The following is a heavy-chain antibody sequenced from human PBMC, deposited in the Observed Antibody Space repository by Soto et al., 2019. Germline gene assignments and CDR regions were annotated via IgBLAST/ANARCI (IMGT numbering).Heavy chain of an antibody. CDR1: GGSISRYY. J-gene: IGHJ5*02. V-gene: IGHV4-59*01. Sequence: SETLSLTCTVSGGSISRYYWSWIRQPPGKGLEWIGYIYYSGSTNYNPSLKSRVTISVDTSKNQFSLKLSSVTAADTAVYYCARERNNWFDPWGQGTLVTVSS. CDR3: ARERNNWFDP. CDR2: IYYSGST.